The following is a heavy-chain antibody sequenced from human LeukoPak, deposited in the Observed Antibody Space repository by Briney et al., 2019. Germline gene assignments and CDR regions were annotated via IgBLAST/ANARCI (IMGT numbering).Heavy chain of an antibody. D-gene: IGHD6-13*01. Sequence: GESLKISCKGSGFRFTNYWIGWVRQMPGKGLEWMGLMHPGDSDIRYSPSFQGQVTISADKSIRTAYLQWTSLKASDSAMYYCARRAAVDGYYFDSWGQGTLVTVSS. V-gene: IGHV5-51*01. CDR2: MHPGDSDI. CDR1: GFRFTNYW. J-gene: IGHJ4*02. CDR3: ARRAAVDGYYFDS.